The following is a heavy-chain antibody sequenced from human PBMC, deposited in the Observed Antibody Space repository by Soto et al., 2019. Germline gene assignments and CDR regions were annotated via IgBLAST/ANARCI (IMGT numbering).Heavy chain of an antibody. CDR3: AKDMAAAAHQVDAFDI. D-gene: IGHD6-13*01. V-gene: IGHV3-33*03. Sequence: QVQLVESGGGVVQPGRSLRLSCAASGFTFSNYGMHWVRQAPGKGVEWVAVIWNDGTNKYYVDSVRGRFTISRDDSKNXLYLEMNSLRAEDTGVYYCAKDMAAAAHQVDAFDIWGLGTMVSVSA. CDR2: IWNDGTNK. J-gene: IGHJ3*02. CDR1: GFTFSNYG.